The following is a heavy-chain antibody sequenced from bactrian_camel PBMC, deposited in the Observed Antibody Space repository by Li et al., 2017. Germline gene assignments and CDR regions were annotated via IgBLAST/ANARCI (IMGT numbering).Heavy chain of an antibody. CDR2: IDSDGNT. D-gene: IGHD5*01. Sequence: HVQLVESGGGSVQAGGSLTLSCVVSRFNLIPECMGWFRQVPGKEREGVAIIDSDGNTDHADFVKGRFTISKDSTKNVLYLQMNSLKPEDTAMYYCAADKFVCIQGLLWVGSPPHYGLDYWGKGTQVTVS. V-gene: IGHV3S9*01. CDR1: RFNLIPEC. J-gene: IGHJ7*01.